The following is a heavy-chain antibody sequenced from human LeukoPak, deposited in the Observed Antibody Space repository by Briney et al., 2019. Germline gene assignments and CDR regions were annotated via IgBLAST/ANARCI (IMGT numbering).Heavy chain of an antibody. D-gene: IGHD3-22*01. CDR1: GFTFSSYW. CDR3: ARGPLYYSDSRGNPGDH. Sequence: GGSLRLSCAASGFTFSSYWMSWVRQAPGKGLEWVANIKQDGSEKYYVDSVKGRFTISRDNAKNSLYLQMNSLRAEDTAVYYCARGPLYYSDSRGNPGDHWGQGTLVTVSS. J-gene: IGHJ4*02. V-gene: IGHV3-7*01. CDR2: IKQDGSEK.